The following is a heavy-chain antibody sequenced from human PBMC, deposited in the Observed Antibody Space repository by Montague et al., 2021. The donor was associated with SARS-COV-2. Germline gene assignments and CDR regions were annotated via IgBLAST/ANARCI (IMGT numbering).Heavy chain of an antibody. CDR2: FYIVGST. CDR3: AGETMTAGAFDI. J-gene: IGHJ3*02. V-gene: IGHV4-59*02. D-gene: IGHD6-13*01. CDR1: GASVGSSD. Sequence: SETLSLTCTVSGASVGSSDWGWIRQSPGKGLEWIGHFYIVGSTDYNPYLTSRATISRDTYKNQFSMTVRAVTAADTAVYYCAGETMTAGAFDIWGQGTLVTVSS.